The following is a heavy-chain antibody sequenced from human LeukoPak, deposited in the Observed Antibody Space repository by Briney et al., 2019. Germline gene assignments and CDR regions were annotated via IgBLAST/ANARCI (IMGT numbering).Heavy chain of an antibody. CDR2: ISSSSSTI. CDR1: GFTFSSYS. Sequence: PGGSLRLSCAASGFTFSSYSMNWVRQAPGKGLEWVSYISSSSSTIYYADSVKGRFTISRDNAKNSLYLQMNSLRAEDTAVYYCARDSYYDSSGSNIDYWGQGTLVTVSS. D-gene: IGHD3-22*01. CDR3: ARDSYYDSSGSNIDY. J-gene: IGHJ4*02. V-gene: IGHV3-48*01.